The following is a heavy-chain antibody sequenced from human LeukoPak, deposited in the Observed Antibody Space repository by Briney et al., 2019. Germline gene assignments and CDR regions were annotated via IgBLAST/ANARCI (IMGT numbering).Heavy chain of an antibody. CDR1: GYTFTGYY. Sequence: APVKVSCKASGYTFTGYYMHWVRQAPGQGLEWMGWINPNSGGTNYAQKFQGRVTMTRNTSISTAYMELSSLRSEDTAVYYCARGKVRYFDWLLPNYYYYYMDVWGKGTTVTISS. J-gene: IGHJ6*03. D-gene: IGHD3-9*01. V-gene: IGHV1-2*02. CDR2: INPNSGGT. CDR3: ARGKVRYFDWLLPNYYYYYMDV.